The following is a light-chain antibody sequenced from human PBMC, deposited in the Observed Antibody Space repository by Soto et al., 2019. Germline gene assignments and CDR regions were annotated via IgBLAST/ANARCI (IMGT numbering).Light chain of an antibody. CDR2: EGS. Sequence: QSVLTQPASVSGSPGQSITISCTGTSSDVGSYNLVSWYQQHPGKAPKLMIYEGSKRPSGVSNRFSGSKSGNTASLTISGLQAEDEADYYCCSYAGSSTYVFGNGIKVTV. CDR3: CSYAGSSTYV. J-gene: IGLJ1*01. CDR1: SSDVGSYNL. V-gene: IGLV2-23*01.